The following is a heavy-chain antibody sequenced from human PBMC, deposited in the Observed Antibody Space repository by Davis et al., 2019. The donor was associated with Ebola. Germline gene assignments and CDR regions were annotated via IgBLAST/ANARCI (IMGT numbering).Heavy chain of an antibody. J-gene: IGHJ4*02. CDR2: TYYSSKWYT. Sequence: PSETLSLTCAISGDSVSGSSGAWNWIRQSPSRGLEWLGRTYYSSKWYTDSTLSVKSRITINPDTSKNQLSLQLNSVTPEDTAVYYCARMKWNPRYFDYWGPGILVTVSS. D-gene: IGHD1-1*01. CDR3: ARMKWNPRYFDY. V-gene: IGHV6-1*01. CDR1: GDSVSGSSGA.